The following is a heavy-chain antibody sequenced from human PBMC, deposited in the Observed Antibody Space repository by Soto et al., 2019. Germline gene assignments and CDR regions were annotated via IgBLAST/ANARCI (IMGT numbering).Heavy chain of an antibody. CDR1: GFTLSSYG. D-gene: IGHD4-4*01. CDR3: AKDMGTTYRYYYGMDV. CDR2: ISYDGSNK. J-gene: IGHJ6*02. Sequence: GGSLRLSCAASGFTLSSYGMHWVRQAPGKGLEWVAVISYDGSNKYYADSVKGRFTISRDNSKNTLYLQMNSLRAEDTAVYYCAKDMGTTYRYYYGMDVWGQGTTVTVSS. V-gene: IGHV3-30*18.